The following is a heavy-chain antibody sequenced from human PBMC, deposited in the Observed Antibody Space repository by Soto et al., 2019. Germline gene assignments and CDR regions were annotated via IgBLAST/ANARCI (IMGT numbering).Heavy chain of an antibody. CDR3: AKALGDCSGGDCYFDH. D-gene: IGHD2-15*01. J-gene: IGHJ4*02. Sequence: QVQLVESGGGVVEPGRSLRLSCAASGFIFSNYGMHWVRQAPGKGLEWVAFVSYDGSNKYYPDSMKDRFTIFRDNSKNTLFLQMSSLRTEDTAVYYCAKALGDCSGGDCYFDHWGQGTLVTVSS. CDR1: GFIFSNYG. V-gene: IGHV3-30*18. CDR2: VSYDGSNK.